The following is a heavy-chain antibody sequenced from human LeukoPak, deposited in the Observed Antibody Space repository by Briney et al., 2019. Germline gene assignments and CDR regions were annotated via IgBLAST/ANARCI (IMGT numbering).Heavy chain of an antibody. D-gene: IGHD3-22*01. CDR2: INHSGST. CDR1: GGSFSGYY. V-gene: IGHV4-34*01. CDR3: ARLTRRNYYDSSGYYYDAFDI. Sequence: KPSETLSPTCAVYGGSFSGYYWSWIRQPPGKGLEWIGEINHSGSTNYNPSLKSRVTISVDTSKNQFSLKLSSVAAADTAVYYCARLTRRNYYDSSGYYYDAFDIWGQGTMVTVSS. J-gene: IGHJ3*02.